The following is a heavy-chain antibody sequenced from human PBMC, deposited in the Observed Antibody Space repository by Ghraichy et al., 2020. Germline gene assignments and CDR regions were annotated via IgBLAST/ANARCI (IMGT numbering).Heavy chain of an antibody. CDR1: GFTFSSYA. J-gene: IGHJ6*02. V-gene: IGHV3-23*01. Sequence: GGSLRLSCAASGFTFSSYAMSWVRQAPGKGLEWVSAISGSGGSTYYADSVKGRFTISRDNSKNTLYLQMNSLRAEDTAVYYCAKPPGGSLRKAGGYDYYYSMDVWGQGTTVTVSS. CDR2: ISGSGGST. CDR3: AKPPGGSLRKAGGYDYYYSMDV. D-gene: IGHD6-19*01.